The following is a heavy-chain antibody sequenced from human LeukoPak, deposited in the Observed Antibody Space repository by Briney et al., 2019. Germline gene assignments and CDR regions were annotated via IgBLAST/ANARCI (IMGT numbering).Heavy chain of an antibody. CDR1: GFSFSRYS. Sequence: GGSLRLSCVTAGFSFSRYSLNWVRQAPGKGLEWVSSISSSSSYIYYADSVKGRFTISRDNAKNSLYLQMNSLRVEDMALYYCAARRGAAACTDYFDDWGQGTLVTVSS. D-gene: IGHD6-13*01. V-gene: IGHV3-21*04. J-gene: IGHJ4*02. CDR3: AARRGAAACTDYFDD. CDR2: ISSSSSYI.